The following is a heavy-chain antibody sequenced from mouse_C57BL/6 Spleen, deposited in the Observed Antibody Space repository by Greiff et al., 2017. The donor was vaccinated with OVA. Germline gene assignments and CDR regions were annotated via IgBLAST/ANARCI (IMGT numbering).Heavy chain of an antibody. D-gene: IGHD1-1*01. CDR2: IHPNSGST. CDR3: AVPLITTVVVHFDY. Sequence: VQLQQPGAELVKPGASVKLSCKASGYTFTSYWMHWVKQRPGQGLEWIGMIHPNSGSTNYNEKFKSKATLTVDKSSSTAYMQLSSLTSEDSAVYYCAVPLITTVVVHFDYWGQGTTLTVSS. V-gene: IGHV1-64*01. CDR1: GYTFTSYW. J-gene: IGHJ2*01.